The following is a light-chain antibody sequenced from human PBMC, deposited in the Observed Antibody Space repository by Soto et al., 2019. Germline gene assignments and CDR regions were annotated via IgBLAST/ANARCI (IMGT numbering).Light chain of an antibody. J-gene: IGKJ1*01. CDR2: GAY. V-gene: IGKV3-20*01. CDR3: QQYSNSRT. Sequence: EKVLTQSPGTLSLSPWERATLSCRASQSVSSSDLAWYQQKPGKASRLLIYGAYSRATGIPNRFSGSESGTDFHLTISRQEQEDVAVYYCQQYSNSRTYGHGTKVEIK. CDR1: QSVSSSD.